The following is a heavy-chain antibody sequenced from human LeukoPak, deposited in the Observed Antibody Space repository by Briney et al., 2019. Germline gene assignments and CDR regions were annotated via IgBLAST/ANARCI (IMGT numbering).Heavy chain of an antibody. CDR1: GFTFSSYA. J-gene: IGHJ4*02. CDR3: AKTLGIAATHPSN. CDR2: IFGSGTT. V-gene: IGHV3-23*01. D-gene: IGHD6-25*01. Sequence: GGSPRLSCAASGFTFSSYAMSWVRQAPGKGLEWVSGIFGSGTTYYTDSVKGRFTISRDNSKNTLYLQMSSLRAEDTAIYYCAKTLGIAATHPSNWGQGTLVTVSS.